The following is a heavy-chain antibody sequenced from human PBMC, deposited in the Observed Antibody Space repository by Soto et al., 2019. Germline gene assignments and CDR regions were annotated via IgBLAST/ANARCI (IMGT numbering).Heavy chain of an antibody. V-gene: IGHV1-18*01. CDR1: GYTFTSYG. CDR2: ISAYNGNT. D-gene: IGHD6-19*01. Sequence: ASVKVSCKASGYTFTSYGISWVRQAPGQGLEWMGWISAYNGNTNYAQKLQGRVTLTTDTSASTAYMELSSLRSEDTAVYYCATPTPLIAVAGFRPGSYGMDVWGQGTTVTVSS. J-gene: IGHJ6*02. CDR3: ATPTPLIAVAGFRPGSYGMDV.